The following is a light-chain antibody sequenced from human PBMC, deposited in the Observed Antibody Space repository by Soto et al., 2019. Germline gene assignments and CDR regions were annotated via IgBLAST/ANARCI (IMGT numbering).Light chain of an antibody. CDR3: QQANSFPIT. J-gene: IGKJ5*01. CDR2: AAS. Sequence: IRMTQSASSVSASIGDRVTITCRASQGISSWLDWYQQKQGKAPKLLIYAASSLQSGVQSRFSGSGSGTDFTLTISSLQPEDFATYYCQQANSFPITFGQRTRLAI. V-gene: IGKV1-12*01. CDR1: QGISSW.